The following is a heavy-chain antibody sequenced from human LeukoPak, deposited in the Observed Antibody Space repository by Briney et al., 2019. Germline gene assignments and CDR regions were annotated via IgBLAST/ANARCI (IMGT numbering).Heavy chain of an antibody. CDR3: ARVLAGYSGYVDY. CDR2: IYHSGST. Sequence: MSSETLSLTCTVSGGSISSGSYYWGWIRQPPGKGLEWIGSIYHSGSTYYNPSLKSRVTISVDTSKNQFSLKLSSVTAADTAVYYCARVLAGYSGYVDYWGQGTLVTVSS. J-gene: IGHJ4*02. CDR1: GGSISSGSYY. D-gene: IGHD1-26*01. V-gene: IGHV4-39*07.